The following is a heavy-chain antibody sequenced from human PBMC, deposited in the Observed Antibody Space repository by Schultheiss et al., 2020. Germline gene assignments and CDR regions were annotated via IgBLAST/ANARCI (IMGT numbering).Heavy chain of an antibody. D-gene: IGHD3-9*01. J-gene: IGHJ6*02. CDR2: VFTSGST. CDR3: ARVDDILTGPRYGMDV. CDR1: GYSISSATYY. Sequence: SETLSLTCAVSGYSISSATYYWNWIRQPAGKGLEWIGRVFTSGSTNYNPSLKSRVTISVDTSKNQFSLKLSSVTAADTAVYYCARVDDILTGPRYGMDVWGQGTTVTVSS. V-gene: IGHV4-61*02.